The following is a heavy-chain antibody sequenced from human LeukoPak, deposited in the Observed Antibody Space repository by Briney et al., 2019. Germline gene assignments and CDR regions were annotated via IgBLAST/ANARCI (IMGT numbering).Heavy chain of an antibody. J-gene: IGHJ5*02. CDR1: GYTFTSNY. CDR3: ARGGRWLPYNWFDP. V-gene: IGHV1-2*04. CDR2: INPNSGGT. Sequence: GASVKVSCKASGYTFTSNYIHWVRQAPGQGLEWMGWINPNSGGTNYAQKFQGWVTMTRDTSISTAYMELSRLRSDDTAVYYCARGGRWLPYNWFDPWGQGTLVTVSS. D-gene: IGHD5-24*01.